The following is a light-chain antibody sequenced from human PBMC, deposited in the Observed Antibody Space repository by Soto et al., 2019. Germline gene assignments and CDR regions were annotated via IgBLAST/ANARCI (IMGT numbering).Light chain of an antibody. CDR2: AVS. CDR3: SSYTSSSTLYV. Sequence: QSALTQPASVSGSPGQSITISCTGTSSDVGGYNYVSWYQQHPGKAPKLMIYAVSNRPSGVSNRFSGSKSGNTACLTISGLQAEDEADYYCSSYTSSSTLYVFGPGTKLTVL. J-gene: IGLJ1*01. V-gene: IGLV2-14*01. CDR1: SSDVGGYNY.